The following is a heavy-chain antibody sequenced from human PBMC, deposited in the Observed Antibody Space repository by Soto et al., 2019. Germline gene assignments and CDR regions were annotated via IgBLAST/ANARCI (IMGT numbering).Heavy chain of an antibody. D-gene: IGHD2-2*03. J-gene: IGHJ6*03. CDR3: ARFGYCSSTSCSGNYYMDV. CDR1: GFTFSSYG. Sequence: QVQLVESGGGVVQPGRSLRLSCAASGFTFSSYGIHWVRQAPGKGLERVAVIWYDGSNKYYADSVKGRFTISRDNSKNTLYLQMNSLSAEDTAVYYCARFGYCSSTSCSGNYYMDVWGKGTTVTVSS. V-gene: IGHV3-33*01. CDR2: IWYDGSNK.